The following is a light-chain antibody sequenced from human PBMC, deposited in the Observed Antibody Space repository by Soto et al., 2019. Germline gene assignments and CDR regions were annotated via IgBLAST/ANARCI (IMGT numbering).Light chain of an antibody. V-gene: IGKV1-39*01. CDR2: ATS. J-gene: IGKJ1*01. CDR3: QKSYTTPRK. CDR1: QSISRY. Sequence: DIQMTQSPSSLSASVLDIVTITFRSSQSISRYLNWYQQKPGKAPKLLIYATSSLQSGVPSRFSGSASGTDFTLTISSLQPEDFATYYCQKSYTTPRKFGQGTKVDIK.